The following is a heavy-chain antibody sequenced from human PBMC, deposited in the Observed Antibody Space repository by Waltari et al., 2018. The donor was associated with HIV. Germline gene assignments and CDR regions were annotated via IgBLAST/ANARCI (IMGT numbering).Heavy chain of an antibody. Sequence: QVQLVQSGSELKKPGASVMVSCRASGYTFSSYTMNWVRQAPGQGLEWMGWINTNTGNPTYAQGFTGRFVFSLDTSVSTAYLQISSLKTEDTAVYYCARHRRWLVPIDAFDIWGQGTMVTVSS. V-gene: IGHV7-4-1*02. CDR3: ARHRRWLVPIDAFDI. J-gene: IGHJ3*02. D-gene: IGHD5-12*01. CDR2: INTNTGNP. CDR1: GYTFSSYT.